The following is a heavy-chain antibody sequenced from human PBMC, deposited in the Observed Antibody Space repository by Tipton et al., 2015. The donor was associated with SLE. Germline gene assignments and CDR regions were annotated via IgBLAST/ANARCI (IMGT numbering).Heavy chain of an antibody. D-gene: IGHD1-26*01. CDR2: ISYDGSNK. CDR3: ARGGQWGPYFDY. CDR1: GFTFSSYA. Sequence: SLRLSCAASGFTFSSYAMHWVRQAPGKGLERVAVISYDGSNKYYADSVKGRFTISRDNSKNTLYLQMNSRRAEDTAVYYCARGGQWGPYFDYWGQGPLVTVSS. V-gene: IGHV3-30-3*01. J-gene: IGHJ4*02.